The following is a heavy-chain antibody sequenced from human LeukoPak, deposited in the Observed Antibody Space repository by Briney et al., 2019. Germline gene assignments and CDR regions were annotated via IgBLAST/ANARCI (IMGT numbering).Heavy chain of an antibody. CDR1: GYSISSGYY. CDR2: INHSGSI. CDR3: ARGHEEWEVLQRAVHFDY. J-gene: IGHJ4*02. V-gene: IGHV4-38-2*02. Sequence: SETLSLTCTVSGYSISSGYYWGWIRQPPGKGLEWIGEINHSGSINYNPSLKSRVTILIDTSKNQFSLKLTSVTAADTAVYFCARGHEEWEVLQRAVHFDYWGQGSLVTVSS. D-gene: IGHD1-26*01.